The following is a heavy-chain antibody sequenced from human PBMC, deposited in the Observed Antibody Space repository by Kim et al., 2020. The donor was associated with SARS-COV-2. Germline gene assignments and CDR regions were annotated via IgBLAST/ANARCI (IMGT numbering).Heavy chain of an antibody. V-gene: IGHV3-23*01. J-gene: IGHJ4*02. CDR1: GFTFSSYA. D-gene: IGHD3-22*01. Sequence: GGSLRLSCAASGFTFSSYAMSWVRQAPGKGLEWVSAISGSGGSTYYADSVKGRFTISRDNSKNTLYLQMNSLRAEDTAVYYCAKGTSDTYYYDSSGYSDYWGQGTLVTVSS. CDR2: ISGSGGST. CDR3: AKGTSDTYYYDSSGYSDY.